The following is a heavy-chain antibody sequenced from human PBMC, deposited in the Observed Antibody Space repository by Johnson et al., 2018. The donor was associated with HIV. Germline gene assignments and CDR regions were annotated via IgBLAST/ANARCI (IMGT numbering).Heavy chain of an antibody. Sequence: EKLVESGGGLVQPGGSLRLSCAASGFTFSSYAMSWVRQAPGKGLEWVSVIYSGGSTGYADSVKGRFTISRDNAKNSLSLQMNSLRAEDTALYYCAREGEWERRNLHAFDIWGQGTMVTVSS. CDR1: GFTFSSYA. CDR2: IYSGGST. D-gene: IGHD1-26*01. J-gene: IGHJ3*02. CDR3: AREGEWERRNLHAFDI. V-gene: IGHV3-23*03.